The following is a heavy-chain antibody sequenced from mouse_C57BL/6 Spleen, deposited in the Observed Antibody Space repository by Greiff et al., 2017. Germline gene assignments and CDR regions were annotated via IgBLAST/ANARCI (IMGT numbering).Heavy chain of an antibody. J-gene: IGHJ2*01. CDR3: ARFPYGNYYFDY. V-gene: IGHV1-76*01. D-gene: IGHD1-1*01. CDR2: IYPGSGNT. CDR1: GYTFTDYY. Sequence: VQLQQSGAELVRPGASVKLSCKASGYTFTDYYINWVKQRPGQGLEWIARIYPGSGNTYYNEKFQGKATLTADKSSSTAYMQLRSLTSEDSAVYVCARFPYGNYYFDYWGQGTTLTVSS.